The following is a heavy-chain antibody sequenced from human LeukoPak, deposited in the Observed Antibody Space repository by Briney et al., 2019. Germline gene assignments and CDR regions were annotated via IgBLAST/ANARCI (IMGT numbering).Heavy chain of an antibody. J-gene: IGHJ4*02. V-gene: IGHV4-39*01. Sequence: SETLSLTCTVSGGFISNSYYWGWIRQPPGKGLEGIGSIYYSGSTYYNPSLKSRVTISVDTSKNQFSLKLSSVTAADTVVYYCARQSSGSHPRHFDYWGQGTLVTVSS. CDR1: GGFISNSYY. CDR2: IYYSGST. D-gene: IGHD1-26*01. CDR3: ARQSSGSHPRHFDY.